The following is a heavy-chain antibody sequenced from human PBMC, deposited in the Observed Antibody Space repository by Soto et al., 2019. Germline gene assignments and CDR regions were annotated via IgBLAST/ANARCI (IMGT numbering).Heavy chain of an antibody. J-gene: IGHJ4*02. Sequence: SETLSLTCAVYGGSFSGYYWSWIRQPPGKGLEWIGEINHSGSTNYSPSLKSRVTISVDTSKNQFSLKLSSVTAADTAVYYCAGRGGVVPTDYWGQGTLVTVSS. CDR3: AGRGGVVPTDY. V-gene: IGHV4-34*01. CDR2: INHSGST. CDR1: GGSFSGYY. D-gene: IGHD3-3*01.